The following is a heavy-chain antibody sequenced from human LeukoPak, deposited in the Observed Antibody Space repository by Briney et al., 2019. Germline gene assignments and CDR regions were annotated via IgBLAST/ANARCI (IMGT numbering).Heavy chain of an antibody. J-gene: IGHJ5*02. CDR1: GFTFGSYA. CDR2: ISGSGGST. D-gene: IGHD3-10*01. V-gene: IGHV3-23*01. CDR3: AKDLGSPYGSGSSFPMYNWFDP. Sequence: GGSLRLSCAASGFTFGSYAMSWVRQAPGKGLEWVSAISGSGGSTYYADSVKGRLTISRDNSKNTLYLQMNSLRAEDTAVYYCAKDLGSPYGSGSSFPMYNWFDPWGQGTLVTVSS.